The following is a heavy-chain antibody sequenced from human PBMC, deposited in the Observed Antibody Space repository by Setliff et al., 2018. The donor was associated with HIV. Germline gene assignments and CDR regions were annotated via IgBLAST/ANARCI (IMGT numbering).Heavy chain of an antibody. CDR2: ISSSGSTI. CDR1: GFTFSTYT. J-gene: IGHJ3*02. V-gene: IGHV3-48*04. CDR3: AKDVGRQQLVRDAFDI. D-gene: IGHD6-13*01. Sequence: GGSLRLSCAASGFTFSTYTMNWVRQAPGKGLEWVSFISSSGSTIYYAGSVKGRFTISRDNAKNSLYLQMNSLRAEDTAVYYCAKDVGRQQLVRDAFDIWGQGTMVTVSS.